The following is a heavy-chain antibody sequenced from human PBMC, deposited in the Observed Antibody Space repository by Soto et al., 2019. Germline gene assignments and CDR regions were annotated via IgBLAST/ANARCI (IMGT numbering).Heavy chain of an antibody. J-gene: IGHJ4*02. D-gene: IGHD2-8*01. Sequence: QVQLVQSGAEVKKPGSSVTVSCKASGGTFSSYAISWVRQAPGQGLEWMGGIIPIFGTANYAQKFQGRVTITADESTSTAYMELSSLRSEVTAVYYCARDRCIGPCLNQTDFWGQGTLVTVSS. V-gene: IGHV1-69*12. CDR3: ARDRCIGPCLNQTDF. CDR1: GGTFSSYA. CDR2: IIPIFGTA.